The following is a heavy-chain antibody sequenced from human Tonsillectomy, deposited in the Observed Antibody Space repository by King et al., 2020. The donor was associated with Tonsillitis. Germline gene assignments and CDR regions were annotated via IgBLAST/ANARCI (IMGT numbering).Heavy chain of an antibody. CDR2: LSSSSSYI. CDR1: VFTFNTSS. D-gene: IGHD3-10*01. J-gene: IGHJ4*02. Sequence: VQLVESGGGLVKPGGSLRLSCAASVFTFNTSSMNWIRQAPGRGLEWVAPLSSSSSYIYYADSVKGRFTISRDNTKNSLFLQMDCLRDDDTAVYFCANDRKKSVFNYGYVHFDLGGQGTLVTV. CDR3: ANDRKKSVFNYGYVHFDL. V-gene: IGHV3-21*06.